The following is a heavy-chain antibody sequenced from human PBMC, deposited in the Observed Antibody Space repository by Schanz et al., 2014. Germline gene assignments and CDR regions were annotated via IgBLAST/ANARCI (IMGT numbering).Heavy chain of an antibody. Sequence: QVRLQQWGAGLLKPSGTLSLTCAVYGGSFIGYDWSWIRQFPGQDLEWIGDINHYGRTNYNPSLRGRVSISIDASQNQFSLKMPSVTAADTAIYYCAIPRGSYAPNWSEARYFQHWGQGSLVTVSS. CDR1: GGSFIGYD. CDR3: AIPRGSYAPNWSEARYFQH. CDR2: INHYGRT. D-gene: IGHD1-1*01. V-gene: IGHV4-34*01. J-gene: IGHJ1*01.